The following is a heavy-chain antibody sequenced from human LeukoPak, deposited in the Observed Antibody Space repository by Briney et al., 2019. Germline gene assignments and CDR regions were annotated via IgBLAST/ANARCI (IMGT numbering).Heavy chain of an antibody. CDR1: GFNLSAYS. CDR3: ARGDSDHYITLDY. D-gene: IGHD4-17*01. V-gene: IGHV3-48*01. Sequence: PGGSLRLSCAASGFNLSAYSMNWVRQAPGKGLEWVSYIGRSSDAIYDADSVKGRFTISRDNAKNLLFLQMNSLGVEDTALYYCARGDSDHYITLDYWGQGTLVTVSS. CDR2: IGRSSDAI. J-gene: IGHJ4*02.